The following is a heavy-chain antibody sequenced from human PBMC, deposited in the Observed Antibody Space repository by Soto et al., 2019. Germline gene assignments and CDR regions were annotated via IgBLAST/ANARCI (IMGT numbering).Heavy chain of an antibody. D-gene: IGHD1-26*01. Sequence: ASSVKVSCKASGYTFTSYYMHWVRQAPGQGLEWMGIINPSGGSTSYAQKFQGRVTMTRDTSTSTVYMELSSLRSEDTAVYYCARDSIVGAPAEYFQHWGQGTLVTVSS. CDR3: ARDSIVGAPAEYFQH. J-gene: IGHJ1*01. CDR1: GYTFTSYY. CDR2: INPSGGST. V-gene: IGHV1-46*01.